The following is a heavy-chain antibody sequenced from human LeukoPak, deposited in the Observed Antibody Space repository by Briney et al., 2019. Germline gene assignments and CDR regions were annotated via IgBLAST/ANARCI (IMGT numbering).Heavy chain of an antibody. J-gene: IGHJ6*02. V-gene: IGHV4-59*08. D-gene: IGHD5-12*01. CDR2: IYYSGST. Sequence: PSETLSLTCTVSGGSISSYYWSWIRQPPGRGLEWIGCIYYSGSTNYNPSLKSRVTISVDTSKNQFSLKLSSVTAAGTAVYFCARMATGSSYYGMDVWGQGTTVTVSS. CDR1: GGSISSYY. CDR3: ARMATGSSYYGMDV.